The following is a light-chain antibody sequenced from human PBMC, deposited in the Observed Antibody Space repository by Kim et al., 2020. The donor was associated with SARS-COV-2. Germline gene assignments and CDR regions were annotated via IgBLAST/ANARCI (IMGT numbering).Light chain of an antibody. CDR2: DAS. J-gene: IGKJ4*01. CDR1: QSISSN. CDR3: QQYNNWPLT. Sequence: GAPGESASLSCRASQSISSNLAWYQQKPGQAPRLRISDASARATGFPARFSGSGSGTEFTLTISGLQSEDFAGYYCQQYNNWPLTFGGGTKVDIK. V-gene: IGKV3-15*01.